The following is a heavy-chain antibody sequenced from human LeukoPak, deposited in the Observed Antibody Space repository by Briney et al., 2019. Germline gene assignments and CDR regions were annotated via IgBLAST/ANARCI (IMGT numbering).Heavy chain of an antibody. V-gene: IGHV3-33*01. D-gene: IGHD3-22*01. CDR1: GFTFSSYG. Sequence: TGGSLRLSCAASGFTFSSYGMHWVRQAPGKGLEWVAVIWYDGSNKYYADSVKGRFTISRDNSKNTLYLQMNSLRAEDTAVYYCAREGYYDSSVNYWGQGTLVTVSS. J-gene: IGHJ4*02. CDR2: IWYDGSNK. CDR3: AREGYYDSSVNY.